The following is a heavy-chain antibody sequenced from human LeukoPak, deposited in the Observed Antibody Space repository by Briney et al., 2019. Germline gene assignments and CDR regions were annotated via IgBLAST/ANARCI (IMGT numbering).Heavy chain of an antibody. D-gene: IGHD5-24*01. CDR3: ARRGDGYNLNFDY. Sequence: GESLKISCKGTGYTFTSYWIGWVCQMPGNGLEWMGIIYPGDSVTRYSPSFQGQVTISADKSISTAYLQWSSLKASDTAMYYCARRGDGYNLNFDYWGQGTLVTVSS. CDR1: GYTFTSYW. CDR2: IYPGDSVT. J-gene: IGHJ4*02. V-gene: IGHV5-51*01.